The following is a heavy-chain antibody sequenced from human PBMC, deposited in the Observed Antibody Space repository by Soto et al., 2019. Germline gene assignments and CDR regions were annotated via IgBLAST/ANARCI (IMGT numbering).Heavy chain of an antibody. Sequence: EVQLVESGGGLVQPGGSLRLSCAASGFTVSSNYMSWVRQAPGKGLEWVSVIYSGGSTYYADSVKGGFTISRDNSKNTLYLQMNSLRAEDTAVYDCQENHSGYDLDVFDYWGQGTLVTVSS. V-gene: IGHV3-66*01. CDR2: IYSGGST. J-gene: IGHJ4*02. D-gene: IGHD5-12*01. CDR3: QENHSGYDLDVFDY. CDR1: GFTVSSNY.